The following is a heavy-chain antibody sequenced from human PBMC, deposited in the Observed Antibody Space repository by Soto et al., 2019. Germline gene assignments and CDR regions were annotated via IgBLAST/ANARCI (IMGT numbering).Heavy chain of an antibody. D-gene: IGHD6-13*01. CDR3: ARVSVAAAGNWFDP. Sequence: QVQLVQSGAEVKKPGASVKVSCKASVYTFTSYAMHWVRQAPGQRLERMGWISAGNGNTKYSQKCKGRVTITRDTSASTAYMGLSSLRSEDTAVYYCARVSVAAAGNWFDPCGQGTLVTVSS. CDR2: ISAGNGNT. J-gene: IGHJ5*02. CDR1: VYTFTSYA. V-gene: IGHV1-3*01.